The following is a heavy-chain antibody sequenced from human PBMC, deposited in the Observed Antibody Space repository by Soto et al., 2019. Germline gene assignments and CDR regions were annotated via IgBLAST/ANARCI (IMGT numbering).Heavy chain of an antibody. Sequence: GGSLRLSCAASGFTFSSYGMHWVRQAPGKRLEWVAVISYDGSNKYYADSVKGRFTISRDNSKNTLYLQMNSLRAEDTAVYYWAKVRSSSSTFFDYGGQETLVTVS. D-gene: IGHD6-13*01. V-gene: IGHV3-30*18. CDR1: GFTFSSYG. CDR3: AKVRSSSSTFFDY. J-gene: IGHJ4*01. CDR2: ISYDGSNK.